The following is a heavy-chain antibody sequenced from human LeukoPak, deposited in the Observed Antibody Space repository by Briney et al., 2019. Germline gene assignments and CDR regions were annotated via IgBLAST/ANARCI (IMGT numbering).Heavy chain of an antibody. J-gene: IGHJ4*02. CDR2: LSRNGGST. CDR1: GFPFSSYA. D-gene: IGHD3-22*01. V-gene: IGHV3-64*01. Sequence: PGGSLRLSFAATGFPFSSYAMHWVPQAPGKGLEYVSALSRNGGSTYYGNSVKGRFTISGDNSKNTLYLQMGSLRAEDMAVYYCARAFGSSGYPTLDYWGQGTLVTVSS. CDR3: ARAFGSSGYPTLDY.